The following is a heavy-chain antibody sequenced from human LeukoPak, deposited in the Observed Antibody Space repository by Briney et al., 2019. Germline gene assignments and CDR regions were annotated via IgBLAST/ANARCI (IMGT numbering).Heavy chain of an antibody. Sequence: SETLSLTCTVSGGPISSYYWSWIRQPPGKGLEWIGYIYYSGSTNYNPSLKSRVAISVDTSKNQFSLKLSSVTAADTAVYYCASGEWELTSWGQGTLVTVSS. CDR3: ASGEWELTS. V-gene: IGHV4-59*08. CDR2: IYYSGST. D-gene: IGHD1-26*01. J-gene: IGHJ4*02. CDR1: GGPISSYY.